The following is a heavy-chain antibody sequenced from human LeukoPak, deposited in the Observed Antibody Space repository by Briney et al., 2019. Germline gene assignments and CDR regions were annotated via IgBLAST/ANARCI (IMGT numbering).Heavy chain of an antibody. D-gene: IGHD1-26*01. CDR2: IRDSGSST. V-gene: IGHV3-23*01. CDR3: AKYGPQDSGSSHFDY. CDR1: GFPFSSYW. J-gene: IGHJ4*02. Sequence: GGSLRLSCVASGFPFSSYWMTWVRQAPGKGLEWVSAIRDSGSSTHYADSVKGRFTTSRDNSKNTLFLQMNSLRAEDTAIYYCAKYGPQDSGSSHFDYWGQGALVTVSS.